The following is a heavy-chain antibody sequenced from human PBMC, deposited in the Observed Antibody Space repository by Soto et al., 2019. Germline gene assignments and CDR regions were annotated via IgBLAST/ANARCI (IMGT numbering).Heavy chain of an antibody. J-gene: IGHJ5*02. V-gene: IGHV4-39*07. CDR2: IYYSGST. CDR1: GGSISSSSYY. CDR3: ARGPPHNYDFWSGYYNWFDP. D-gene: IGHD3-3*01. Sequence: SETLSLTCTVSGGSISSSSYYWGWIRQPPGKGLEWIGSIYYSGSTYYNPSLKSRVTISVDTSKNQFSLKLSSVTAADTAVYYCARGPPHNYDFWSGYYNWFDPWGQGTLVTVSS.